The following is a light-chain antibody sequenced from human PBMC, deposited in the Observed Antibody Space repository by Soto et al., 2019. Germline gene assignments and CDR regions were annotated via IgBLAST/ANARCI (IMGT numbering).Light chain of an antibody. J-gene: IGLJ3*02. CDR1: SSNIGAGYD. CDR3: QSYDSTSLWV. Sequence: QAVVTQPPSVSGAPGQRVTISCTGSSSNIGAGYDVHWYQQLPGTAPKLLIYGITNRPSGVPDRFSGSRSGTSASLAITGLQAEDEAEYFCQSYDSTSLWVFGGGTKLTVL. V-gene: IGLV1-40*01. CDR2: GIT.